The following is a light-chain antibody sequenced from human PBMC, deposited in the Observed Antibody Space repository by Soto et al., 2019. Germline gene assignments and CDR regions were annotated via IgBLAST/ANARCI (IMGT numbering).Light chain of an antibody. CDR3: QTWGTGIQGV. V-gene: IGLV4-69*01. Sequence: QPVLTQSPSASAFLGASVKLTCTLSSGHSSYAIAWHQQQPEKGPRYLMKLNSDGSHSKGDGIPDRFSGSSSGAERYLTISSLQSEHEADYYCQTWGTGIQGVFGGGTKLTVL. CDR2: LNSDGSH. CDR1: SGHSSYA. J-gene: IGLJ2*01.